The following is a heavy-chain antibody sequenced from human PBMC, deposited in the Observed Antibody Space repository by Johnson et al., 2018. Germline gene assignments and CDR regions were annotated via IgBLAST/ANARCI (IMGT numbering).Heavy chain of an antibody. CDR3: ARETPIANHCGSGSYLEAVDI. CDR2: IYYTGST. D-gene: IGHD3-10*01. Sequence: QVQLQESGPGLVKPSETLSLTCTVSGGSIISYYWTWIRPPPGKGLEWIGYIYYTGSTNYNPSLKSRVTISLDTSQNQFSLKLNSVTAADTAVYYVARETPIANHCGSGSYLEAVDIWGQGTMVIVSS. CDR1: GGSIISYY. J-gene: IGHJ3*02. V-gene: IGHV4-59*01.